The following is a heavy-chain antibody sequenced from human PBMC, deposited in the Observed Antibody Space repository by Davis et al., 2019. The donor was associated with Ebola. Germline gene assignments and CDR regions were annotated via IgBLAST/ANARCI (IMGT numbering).Heavy chain of an antibody. CDR1: GASISSGDYY. D-gene: IGHD2-8*02. CDR2: IFYSGGT. J-gene: IGHJ6*02. Sequence: MPSETLSLTCTVSGASISSGDYYWGWIRQSPGQGLEWIGGIFYSGGTYYNPSLKSRVTMSVDTSKNQFSLRLSSVTAADTAVYYCAGLYCTGGVCYYGMDVWGQGTTVTVSS. CDR3: AGLYCTGGVCYYGMDV. V-gene: IGHV4-39*07.